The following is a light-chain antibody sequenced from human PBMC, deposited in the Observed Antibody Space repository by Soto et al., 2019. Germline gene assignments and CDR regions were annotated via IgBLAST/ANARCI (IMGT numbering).Light chain of an antibody. V-gene: IGLV2-8*01. CDR1: SSDVGFFNY. J-gene: IGLJ1*01. CDR2: EVN. Sequence: QSVLTQPPSVSGSPGKSVTISCTGTSSDVGFFNYVSWYQHHPGKVPKFLIYEVNKRPSGVPDRFSGSKSGNTASLTVSGLQPEDEAEYFCSSFVDGTSYVFGTGTKVTVL. CDR3: SSFVDGTSYV.